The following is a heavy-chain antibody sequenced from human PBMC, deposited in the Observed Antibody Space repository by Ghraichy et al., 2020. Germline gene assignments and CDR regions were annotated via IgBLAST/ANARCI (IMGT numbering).Heavy chain of an antibody. CDR2: INPNSGGT. CDR1: GYTFTGYY. CDR3: ARAEGGTMVRGVSRGGVGAENWFDP. Sequence: ASVKVSCKASGYTFTGYYMHWVRQAPGQGLEWMGWINPNSGGTNYAQKFQGWVTMTRDTSISTAYMELSRLRSDDTAVYYCARAEGGTMVRGVSRGGVGAENWFDPWGQGTLVTVSS. V-gene: IGHV1-2*04. J-gene: IGHJ5*02. D-gene: IGHD3-10*01.